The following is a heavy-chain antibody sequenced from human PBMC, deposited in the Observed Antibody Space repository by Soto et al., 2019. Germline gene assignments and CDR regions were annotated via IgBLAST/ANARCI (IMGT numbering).Heavy chain of an antibody. CDR2: ISGHNGNT. V-gene: IGHV1-18*01. D-gene: IGHD3-10*01. J-gene: IGHJ4*02. CDR1: GYSFTNYG. Sequence: GASVKVSCKASGYSFTNYGISWVRQAPGQGLEWMGWISGHNGNTNYAQKLRGRFTMSTDTSTSTAYMELRSLRSDDTALYYCARYYYVLASPRSPFFYWGQGTLVTVSS. CDR3: ARYYYVLASPRSPFFY.